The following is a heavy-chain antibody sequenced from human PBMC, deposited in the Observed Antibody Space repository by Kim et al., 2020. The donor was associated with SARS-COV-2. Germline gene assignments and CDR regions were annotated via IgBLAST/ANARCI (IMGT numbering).Heavy chain of an antibody. Sequence: GSVKGRSTITRENAKNSLYLQMNSLRAGDTAVYYCARERSSSWDYYGMDVWGQGTTFTVSS. V-gene: IGHV3-13*01. CDR3: ARERSSSWDYYGMDV. D-gene: IGHD6-13*01. J-gene: IGHJ6*02.